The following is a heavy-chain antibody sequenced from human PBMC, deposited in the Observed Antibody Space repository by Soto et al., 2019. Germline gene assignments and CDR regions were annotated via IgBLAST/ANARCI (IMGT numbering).Heavy chain of an antibody. J-gene: IGHJ4*02. CDR3: ASTRGSSYDY. V-gene: IGHV3-53*01. Sequence: LRLSGAASGFTVSGNYMSWVRQAPGKGLEWVSVIYNGGGTYYADSVKGRFTISRDNSKNTLYLQMNSLRAEDTAVYYCASTRGSSYDYWGQGTLVTVSS. CDR2: IYNGGGT. CDR1: GFTVSGNY. D-gene: IGHD6-6*01.